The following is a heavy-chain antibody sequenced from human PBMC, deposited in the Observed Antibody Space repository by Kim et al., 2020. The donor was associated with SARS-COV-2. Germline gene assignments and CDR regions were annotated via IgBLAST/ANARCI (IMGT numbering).Heavy chain of an antibody. Sequence: GGSLRLSCAAYGFTFSNYWMSWVRQAPGKGREWVANIRSDGTAEHFMDSVRGRFTISRDNAKNSLYLQMNSLRAEDTAVYYCARNPPTGWYFDLWGRGTLLTVSS. J-gene: IGHJ2*01. V-gene: IGHV3-7*03. CDR3: ARNPPTGWYFDL. CDR2: IRSDGTAE. CDR1: GFTFSNYW. D-gene: IGHD4-17*01.